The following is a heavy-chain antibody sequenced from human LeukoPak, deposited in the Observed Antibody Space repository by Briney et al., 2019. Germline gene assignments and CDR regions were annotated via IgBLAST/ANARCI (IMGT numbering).Heavy chain of an antibody. J-gene: IGHJ6*02. D-gene: IGHD3-10*01. CDR1: GFTFSSYA. CDR3: AKNYESGRGVPYGMDV. CDR2: IGSGSGGTT. V-gene: IGHV3-23*01. Sequence: GGSLRLSCAASGFTFSSYAMRWVRQAPGKGLEWVSAIGSGSGGTTIYADSVKGRFTISRDNSKNTLNLQMSSLRDEDTAVYYCAKNYESGRGVPYGMDVWGQGTTVTVSS.